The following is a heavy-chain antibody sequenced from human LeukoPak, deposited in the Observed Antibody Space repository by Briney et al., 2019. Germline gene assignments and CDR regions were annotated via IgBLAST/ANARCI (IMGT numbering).Heavy chain of an antibody. J-gene: IGHJ6*02. CDR2: IYYSGST. V-gene: IGHV4-39*01. D-gene: IGHD2-15*01. CDR1: GGSNSSSIYY. CDR3: LRIMDV. Sequence: SETLSVTCIVSGGSNSSSIYYSGWIRQPPGKGLEWIGSIYYSGSTYYNPSLKSRVTISVDTSKNQFSLKLSSVTAADTAVYYCLRIMDVWGQGTTVTVSS.